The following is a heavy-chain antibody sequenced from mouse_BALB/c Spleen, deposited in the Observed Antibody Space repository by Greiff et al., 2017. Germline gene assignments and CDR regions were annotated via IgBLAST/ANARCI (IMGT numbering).Heavy chain of an antibody. CDR2: ISDGGSYT. Sequence: EVKLMESGGGLVKPGGSLKLSCAASGFTFSDYYMYWVRQTPEKRLEWVATISDGGSYTYYPDSVKGRFTISRDNAKNNLYLQMSSLKSEDTAMYYFASLYDYDFAYWGQGTLVTVSA. CDR3: ASLYDYDFAY. D-gene: IGHD2-4*01. J-gene: IGHJ3*01. V-gene: IGHV5-4*02. CDR1: GFTFSDYY.